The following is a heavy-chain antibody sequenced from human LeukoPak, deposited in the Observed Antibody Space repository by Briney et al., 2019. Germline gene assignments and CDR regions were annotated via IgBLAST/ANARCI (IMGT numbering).Heavy chain of an antibody. Sequence: GASVKVSCKASGYTFTSYDINWVRQATGQGLEWMGWMNPNSGNTGYAQKFQGRVTITRNTSISTAYMELSSLRSEDTAVYYCARGHTVVTPHFDYWGQGTLVTVSS. CDR1: GYTFTSYD. CDR2: MNPNSGNT. D-gene: IGHD4-23*01. CDR3: ARGHTVVTPHFDY. J-gene: IGHJ4*02. V-gene: IGHV1-8*03.